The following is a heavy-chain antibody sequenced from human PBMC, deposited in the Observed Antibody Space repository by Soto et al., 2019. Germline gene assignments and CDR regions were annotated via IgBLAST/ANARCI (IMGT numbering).Heavy chain of an antibody. CDR2: IYPGDSDT. D-gene: IGHD4-17*01. V-gene: IGHV5-51*01. Sequence: GESLKISCKGSGYSFTSYWIGWVRQMPGKGLEWMGIIYPGDSDTRYSPSFQGQVTISADKPISTAYLQWSSLKASDTAMYYCARHGGAPNYYYGMDFWGQGTTVTVSS. J-gene: IGHJ6*02. CDR3: ARHGGAPNYYYGMDF. CDR1: GYSFTSYW.